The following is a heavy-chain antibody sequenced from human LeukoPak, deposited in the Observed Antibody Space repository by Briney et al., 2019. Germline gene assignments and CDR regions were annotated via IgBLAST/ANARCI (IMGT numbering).Heavy chain of an antibody. V-gene: IGHV4-59*12. CDR3: ARSMYYYDRSAYYSFDY. CDR1: GGSISSYY. J-gene: IGHJ4*02. Sequence: PSETLSLTCTVSGGSISSYYWSWIRQPPGKGLEWIGYIYYSGSTNYNPSLKSRVTISVDTSKNQFSLKLSSVTAADTAVYYCARSMYYYDRSAYYSFDYWGQGTLVTVSS. CDR2: IYYSGST. D-gene: IGHD3-22*01.